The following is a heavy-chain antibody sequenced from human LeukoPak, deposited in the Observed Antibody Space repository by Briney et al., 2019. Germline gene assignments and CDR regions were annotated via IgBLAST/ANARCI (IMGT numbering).Heavy chain of an antibody. J-gene: IGHJ6*03. CDR3: ARDGSWGDYQFYFYMDV. D-gene: IGHD2-2*01. CDR2: ISASGHYI. V-gene: IGHV3-23*01. CDR1: GFTFVSFA. Sequence: GGSLRLSCEASGFTFVSFAMSWVRQAPGKGLEWLSGISASGHYIYCADSVKGRFTISRDNSKNTLYIEMNSLRAEDTAVYYCARDGSWGDYQFYFYMDVWGKGTTVTVSS.